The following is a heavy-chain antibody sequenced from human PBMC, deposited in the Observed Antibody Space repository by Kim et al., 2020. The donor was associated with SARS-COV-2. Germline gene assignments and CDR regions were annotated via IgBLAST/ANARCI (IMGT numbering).Heavy chain of an antibody. CDR2: IYHSGST. J-gene: IGHJ5*02. Sequence: SETLSLTCTVSGYSISSGYYWGWIRQPPGKGLEWIGSIYHSGSTYYNPSLKSRVTISVDTSKNQFSLKLSSVTAADTAVYYCARCGDWFDPWGQGTLVT. V-gene: IGHV4-38-2*02. D-gene: IGHD1-26*01. CDR3: ARCGDWFDP. CDR1: GYSISSGYY.